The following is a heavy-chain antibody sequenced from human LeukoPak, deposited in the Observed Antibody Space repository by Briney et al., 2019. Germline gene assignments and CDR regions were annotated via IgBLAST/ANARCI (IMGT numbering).Heavy chain of an antibody. Sequence: PGRSLRLSCAASGFRFGSHAVHWVRQAPGKGLEWLAQIWYDGSNKYYVDSVKGRFTTSRDNSKNTVYLQMNSLRAEDTAVYFCARDGQQLAPYAMDVWGQGTTVTVSS. CDR3: ARDGQQLAPYAMDV. CDR1: GFRFGSHA. CDR2: IWYDGSNK. J-gene: IGHJ6*02. V-gene: IGHV3-33*01. D-gene: IGHD6-13*01.